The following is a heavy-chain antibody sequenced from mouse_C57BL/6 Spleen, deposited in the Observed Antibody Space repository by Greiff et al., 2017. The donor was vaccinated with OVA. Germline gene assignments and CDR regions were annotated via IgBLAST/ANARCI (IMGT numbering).Heavy chain of an antibody. Sequence: VHVKQSGAELVKPGASVKLSCTASGFNIKDYYMHWVKQRTEQGLEWIGRIDPEDGETKYAPKFQGKATITADTSSNTAYLQLSSLTSEDTAVYYCARRETAQATFAYWGQGTLVTVSA. CDR1: GFNIKDYY. V-gene: IGHV14-2*01. CDR3: ARRETAQATFAY. D-gene: IGHD3-2*02. CDR2: IDPEDGET. J-gene: IGHJ3*01.